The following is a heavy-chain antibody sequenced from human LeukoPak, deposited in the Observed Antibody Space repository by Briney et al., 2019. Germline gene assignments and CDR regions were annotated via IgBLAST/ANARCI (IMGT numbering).Heavy chain of an antibody. Sequence: SETLSLTCTVSVGSTTTSSYYWGWVRQPPRKGHEWIGSIYYSGSTYYNPSLKSRVTISVDTSKNQFSLKLSSVTAADTAVYYCARRRTVGAPDYWGQGTLVTVSS. CDR2: IYYSGST. CDR3: ARRRTVGAPDY. D-gene: IGHD1-26*01. V-gene: IGHV4-39*01. CDR1: VGSTTTSSYY. J-gene: IGHJ4*02.